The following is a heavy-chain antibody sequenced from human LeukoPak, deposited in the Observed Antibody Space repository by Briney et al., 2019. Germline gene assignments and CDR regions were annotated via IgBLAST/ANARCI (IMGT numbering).Heavy chain of an antibody. Sequence: SVKVSCKASGGTFSSYAISWVRQAPGQGLEWMGRIIPILGIANYAQKFQGRVTITADKSTSTAYMELSSLRSEDTAVYYCATSRVGLRPYYYYGMDVWGQGTTVTVSS. CDR3: ATSRVGLRPYYYYGMDV. D-gene: IGHD2-15*01. J-gene: IGHJ6*02. V-gene: IGHV1-69*04. CDR2: IIPILGIA. CDR1: GGTFSSYA.